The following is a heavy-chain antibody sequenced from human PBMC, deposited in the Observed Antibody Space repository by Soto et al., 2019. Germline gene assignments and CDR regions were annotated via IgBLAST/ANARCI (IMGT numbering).Heavy chain of an antibody. Sequence: LSLTCTVSGGSISSGGYYWSWIRQHPGKGLEWIGYIYYSGSTYYNPSLKSRVTISVDTSKNQFSLKLSSVTAADTAVYYCARELSGWYYFDYWGQGTLVTVST. CDR3: ARELSGWYYFDY. J-gene: IGHJ4*02. CDR2: IYYSGST. CDR1: GGSISSGGYY. D-gene: IGHD6-19*01. V-gene: IGHV4-31*03.